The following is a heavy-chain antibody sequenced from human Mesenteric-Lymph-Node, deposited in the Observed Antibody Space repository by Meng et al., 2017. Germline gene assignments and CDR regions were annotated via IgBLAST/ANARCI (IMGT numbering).Heavy chain of an antibody. CDR3: LGVGWGSWSFDL. V-gene: IGHV4-30-4*01. Sequence: VHLAEAGPRVVKPSQTLSLTCTVSGCSISSGDYYWSWIRQTPGKGLELIGNIYYSGSTCSNPYINSRCSVGVNFFFFFFFFYFLFFFSFFFVVCLFLGVGWGSWSFDLWGRGTLVTVSS. D-gene: IGHD3-10*02. CDR2: IYYSGST. J-gene: IGHJ2*01. CDR1: GCSISSGDYY.